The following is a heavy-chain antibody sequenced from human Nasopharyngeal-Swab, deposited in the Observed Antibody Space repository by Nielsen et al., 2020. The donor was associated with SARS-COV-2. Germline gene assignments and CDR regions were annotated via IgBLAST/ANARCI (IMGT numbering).Heavy chain of an antibody. J-gene: IGHJ4*02. V-gene: IGHV3-23*01. CDR1: GFTFSSYA. Sequence: GSLSLSCAASGFTFSSYAMSWVRQAPGKGLEWVSAISGSGGSTYYADSVKGRFTISRDNSKNTLFLQMNSLRAEDTAVYYCAKEVAAAIGEYYFDYWGQGTLVTVSS. CDR3: AKEVAAAIGEYYFDY. D-gene: IGHD6-13*01. CDR2: ISGSGGST.